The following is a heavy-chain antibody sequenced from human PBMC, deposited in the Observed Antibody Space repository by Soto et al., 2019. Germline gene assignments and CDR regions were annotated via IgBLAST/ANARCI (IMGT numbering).Heavy chain of an antibody. V-gene: IGHV3-30*18. J-gene: IGHJ6*02. CDR2: ISYDGSNK. D-gene: IGHD6-19*01. CDR3: AKEGSSGWYYYYYYGMDV. Sequence: GGSLILSCGASGFTFSSYCMHWVRQAPGKGLEWVAVISYDGSNKYYADSVKGRFTISRDNSKNTLYLQMNSLRAEDTAVYYCAKEGSSGWYYYYYYGMDVWGQGTTVTVSS. CDR1: GFTFSSYC.